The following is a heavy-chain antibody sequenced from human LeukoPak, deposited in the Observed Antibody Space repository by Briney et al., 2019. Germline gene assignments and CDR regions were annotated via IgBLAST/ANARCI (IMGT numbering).Heavy chain of an antibody. CDR3: AKEAPLAAATRITNY. V-gene: IGHV3-33*06. CDR2: IWYDGSNK. D-gene: IGHD6-13*01. Sequence: GGSLRLSCAASGFTFRSYGMHWVRQAPGKGLEWVAVIWYDGSNKYYADSVKGRFTISRDNSKNTLYLQMNSLRAEDTAVYYCAKEAPLAAATRITNYWGQGTLVTVSS. CDR1: GFTFRSYG. J-gene: IGHJ4*02.